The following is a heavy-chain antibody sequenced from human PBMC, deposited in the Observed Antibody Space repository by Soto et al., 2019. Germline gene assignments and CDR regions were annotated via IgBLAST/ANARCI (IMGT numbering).Heavy chain of an antibody. CDR1: GFTFSDYY. CDR3: ARDDCSSTSCQSDP. Sequence: GGSLRLSCAASGFTFSDYYMSWIRQAPGKGLEWVSYISSSGSTIYYADSVKGRFTISRDNAKNSLYLQMNSLRAEDTAVYYCARDDCSSTSCQSDPWGQGTLVTVSS. D-gene: IGHD2-2*01. CDR2: ISSSGSTI. V-gene: IGHV3-11*01. J-gene: IGHJ5*02.